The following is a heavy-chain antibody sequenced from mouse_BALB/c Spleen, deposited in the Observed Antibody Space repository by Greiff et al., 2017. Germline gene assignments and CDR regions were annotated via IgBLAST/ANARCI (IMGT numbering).Heavy chain of an antibody. CDR2: INSNGGST. V-gene: IGHV5-6-3*01. CDR1: GFTFSSYG. J-gene: IGHJ4*01. D-gene: IGHD2-4*01. CDR3: AIRGITFYAMDY. Sequence: EVKLVESGGGLVQPGGSLKLSCAASGFTFSSYGMSRVRQTPDKRLELVATINSNGGSTYYPDSVKGRFTISRDNAKNTLYLQMSSLKSEDTAMYYCAIRGITFYAMDYWGQGTSVTVSS.